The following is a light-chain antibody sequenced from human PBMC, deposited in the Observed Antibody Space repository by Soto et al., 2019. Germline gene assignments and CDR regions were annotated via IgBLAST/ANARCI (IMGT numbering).Light chain of an antibody. V-gene: IGKV3-20*01. CDR3: QQYGSSGT. Sequence: IVLTQSPGTLSLSPGERATLSCRASQSVSGSYLAWYQQKPGQAPRLLIYGASTRATGIPARFSGSGSGTDFTLTISRLEPEDFAVYYCQQYGSSGTFGQGTKVDI. CDR1: QSVSGSY. CDR2: GAS. J-gene: IGKJ1*01.